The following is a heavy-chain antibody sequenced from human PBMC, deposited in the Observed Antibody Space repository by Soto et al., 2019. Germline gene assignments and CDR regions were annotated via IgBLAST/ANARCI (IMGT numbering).Heavy chain of an antibody. Sequence: SVXVSCKASGGTFSSYAISWVRQAPGQGLEWMGGIIPIFGTANYAQKFQGRVTITADESTSTAYMELSSLRSEDTAVYYCARWHYYDSSGYYYRASQRFDYWGQGTLVTVSS. V-gene: IGHV1-69*13. J-gene: IGHJ4*02. CDR2: IIPIFGTA. CDR3: ARWHYYDSSGYYYRASQRFDY. D-gene: IGHD3-22*01. CDR1: GGTFSSYA.